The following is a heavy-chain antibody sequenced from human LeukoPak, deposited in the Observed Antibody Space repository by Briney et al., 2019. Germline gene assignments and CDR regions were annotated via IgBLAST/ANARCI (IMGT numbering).Heavy chain of an antibody. CDR2: ISSSSSYI. CDR3: ARDTYSSGWSAYWYFDL. D-gene: IGHD6-19*01. CDR1: GFTFSSYS. J-gene: IGHJ2*01. V-gene: IGHV3-21*01. Sequence: TGGSLRLSCAASGFTFSSYSMNWVRQAPGKGLEWVSYISSSSSYIYYADSVKGRFTISRDNAKNSLYLQMNSLRAEDTAVYYCARDTYSSGWSAYWYFDLWGRGTLVTVSS.